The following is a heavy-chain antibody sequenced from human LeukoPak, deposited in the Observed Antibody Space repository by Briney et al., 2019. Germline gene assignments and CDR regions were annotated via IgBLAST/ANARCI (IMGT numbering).Heavy chain of an antibody. D-gene: IGHD3-9*01. CDR3: ARDLKFSPYYFDY. Sequence: GSSVKVSCKASGYTFTSYGISWVRQAPGQGLEWMGWISGYNGNTNYAQKVQGRVTMTTDTSTSTAYMELRSLRSDDTAIYYCARDLKFSPYYFDYWGQGTLVTVSS. CDR2: ISGYNGNT. J-gene: IGHJ4*02. V-gene: IGHV1-18*04. CDR1: GYTFTSYG.